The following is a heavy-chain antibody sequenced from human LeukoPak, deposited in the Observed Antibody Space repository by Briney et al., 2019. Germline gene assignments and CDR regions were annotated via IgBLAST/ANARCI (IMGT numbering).Heavy chain of an antibody. CDR1: GFTFSSYA. CDR3: ARDHYGDYGFDY. V-gene: IGHV3-30-3*01. CDR2: ISYDGSNK. J-gene: IGHJ4*02. D-gene: IGHD4-17*01. Sequence: GSLRLSCAASGFTFSSYAMHWVRQAPGMGLEWVAVISYDGSNKYYADSVKGRFTISRDNSKNTLYLQMNSLRAEDTAVYFCARDHYGDYGFDYWGQGTLVTVSS.